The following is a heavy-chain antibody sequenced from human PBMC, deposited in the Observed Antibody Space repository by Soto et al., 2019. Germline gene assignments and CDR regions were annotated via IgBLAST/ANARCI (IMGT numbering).Heavy chain of an antibody. CDR1: GYRFTKYD. Sequence: GASVKVSCKASGYRFTKYDIHWVRQAPGKRLEWMGWVNAGNENTKSSQKFQGRVSITWDTAASTVYMGLSSLRSEDTAVYFCATQSPDYANRDFDYWGQGTLVTVSS. J-gene: IGHJ4*02. V-gene: IGHV1-3*01. D-gene: IGHD4-17*01. CDR3: ATQSPDYANRDFDY. CDR2: VNAGNENT.